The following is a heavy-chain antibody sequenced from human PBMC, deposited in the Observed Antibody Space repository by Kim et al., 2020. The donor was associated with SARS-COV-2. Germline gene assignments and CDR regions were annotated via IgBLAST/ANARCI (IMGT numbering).Heavy chain of an antibody. J-gene: IGHJ4*02. Sequence: GGSLRLSCAASRFTFSSYAMSWVRQAPGKGLEWVSVIYSGGTYTYYADSVNGRFTISRDDSKNTLYLQMNSLRAEDTAVYYCAKDSSSSSGSFDYWGQGTLVTVSS. CDR3: AKDSSSSSGSFDY. V-gene: IGHV3-23*03. CDR2: IYSGGTYT. D-gene: IGHD6-6*01. CDR1: RFTFSSYA.